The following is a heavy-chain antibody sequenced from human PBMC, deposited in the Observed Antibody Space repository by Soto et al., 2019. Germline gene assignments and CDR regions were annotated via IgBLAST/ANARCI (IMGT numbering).Heavy chain of an antibody. D-gene: IGHD1-26*01. J-gene: IGHJ3*02. CDR1: GLTFSSYN. Sequence: EVQLVESGGGLVKPGESLRLSCAASGLTFSSYNMNWVRQAPGKGLEWVSFISTSTSYIYYADSVKGRFTISRDSAKNSLYLQMNSLRAEDTAVYYCTRSIVGMWSAFDIWGQGTMVTVSS. V-gene: IGHV3-21*01. CDR3: TRSIVGMWSAFDI. CDR2: ISTSTSYI.